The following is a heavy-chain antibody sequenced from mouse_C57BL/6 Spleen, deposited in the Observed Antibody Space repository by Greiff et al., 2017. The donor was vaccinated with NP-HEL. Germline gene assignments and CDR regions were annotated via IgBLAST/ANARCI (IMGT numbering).Heavy chain of an antibody. CDR1: GFTFSSYG. CDR2: ISSGGSYT. J-gene: IGHJ3*01. Sequence: EVQWVESGGDLVKPGGSLKLSCAASGFTFSSYGMSWVRQTPDKRLEWVATISSGGSYTYYPDSVKGRFTISRDNAKNTLYLQMSSLKSEDTAMYYCAREDLYSNYGAWFAYWGQGTLVTVSA. V-gene: IGHV5-6*01. CDR3: AREDLYSNYGAWFAY. D-gene: IGHD2-5*01.